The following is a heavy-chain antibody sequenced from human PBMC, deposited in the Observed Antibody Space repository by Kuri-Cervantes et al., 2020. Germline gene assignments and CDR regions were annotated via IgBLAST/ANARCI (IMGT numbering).Heavy chain of an antibody. CDR3: ARGWSTMVGD. Sequence: SQTLSLTCAVYGGSFSGYHWTWIRQPPGKGLEWIGEINHSGSTNYNPSLKSRVTMSVDTSKNQFSLKLSSVTAADTAVYYCARGWSTMVGDWGQGTLVTVSS. CDR2: INHSGST. J-gene: IGHJ4*02. D-gene: IGHD3-10*01. V-gene: IGHV4-34*01. CDR1: GGSFSGYH.